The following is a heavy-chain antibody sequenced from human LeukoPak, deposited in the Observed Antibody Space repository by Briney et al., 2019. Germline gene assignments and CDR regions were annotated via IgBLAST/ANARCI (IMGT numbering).Heavy chain of an antibody. CDR2: INPSGGST. Sequence: ASVKVSCKASGYTFTSYYMHWVRQAPGQGLEWMGIINPSGGSTSYAQKFQGRVTMTRGTSTSTVYMELSSLRSEDTAVYYCAIQGLLGAKNPDRRYCSSTSCYRGPYYYYYYMDVWGKGTTVTVSS. CDR3: AIQGLLGAKNPDRRYCSSTSCYRGPYYYYYYMDV. CDR1: GYTFTSYY. D-gene: IGHD2-2*02. V-gene: IGHV1-46*03. J-gene: IGHJ6*03.